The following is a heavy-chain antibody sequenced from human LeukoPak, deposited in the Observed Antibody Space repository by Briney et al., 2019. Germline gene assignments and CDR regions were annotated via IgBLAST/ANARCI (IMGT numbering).Heavy chain of an antibody. D-gene: IGHD4-17*01. Sequence: WASVKVSCKASGYTYTTYGISWVRQAPGQGLEWMGWISGNGDNTKYVQEFQGRVTMTTDTSTSTAYMDLRSLRYDDTAIYYCARVDGYYIGLYYFGYWGKGALV. CDR3: ARVDGYYIGLYYFGY. CDR1: GYTYTTYG. V-gene: IGHV1-18*01. CDR2: ISGNGDNT. J-gene: IGHJ4*02.